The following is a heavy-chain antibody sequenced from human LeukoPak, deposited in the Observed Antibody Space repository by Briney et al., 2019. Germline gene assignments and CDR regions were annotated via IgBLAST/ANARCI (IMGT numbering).Heavy chain of an antibody. Sequence: GGSLRLSCAASGFTFDDYAMHWVRQAPGKGLEWVSLISWDGAYTYYADSVKGRFTISRDNSKHSLYLQMNSLTAEDTALYYCAKDSIAVTGTGYIDHWGQGTLVTVSS. D-gene: IGHD6-19*01. CDR3: AKDSIAVTGTGYIDH. J-gene: IGHJ4*02. CDR2: ISWDGAYT. V-gene: IGHV3-43D*03. CDR1: GFTFDDYA.